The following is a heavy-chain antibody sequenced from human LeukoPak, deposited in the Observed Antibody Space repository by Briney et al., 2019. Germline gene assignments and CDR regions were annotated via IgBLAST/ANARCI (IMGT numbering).Heavy chain of an antibody. J-gene: IGHJ4*02. V-gene: IGHV1-2*02. CDR1: GYTFTGYY. D-gene: IGHD5-12*01. CDR3: ARAYSGYDFDVDY. CDR2: INPNSGGT. Sequence: ASVKVSCKASGYTFTGYYMHWVRQAPGHGLEWMGWINPNSGGTNYAQKFQGRVTMTRDTSISTAYMELSRLRSDDTAVYYCARAYSGYDFDVDYWGQGTLVTVSS.